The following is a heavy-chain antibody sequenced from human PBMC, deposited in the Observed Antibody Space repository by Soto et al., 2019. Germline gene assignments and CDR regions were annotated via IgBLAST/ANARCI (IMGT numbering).Heavy chain of an antibody. CDR2: IIPIFGTA. Sequence: ASVKVSCKASGGTFSSYAISWVRQAPGQGLEWMGGIIPIFGTANYAQKFQGRVTITADESTSTAYMELSSLRSEDTAVYYCARNPYSSSWPSYYYYGMDVWGQGTTVTVSS. CDR3: ARNPYSSSWPSYYYYGMDV. V-gene: IGHV1-69*13. J-gene: IGHJ6*02. CDR1: GGTFSSYA. D-gene: IGHD6-13*01.